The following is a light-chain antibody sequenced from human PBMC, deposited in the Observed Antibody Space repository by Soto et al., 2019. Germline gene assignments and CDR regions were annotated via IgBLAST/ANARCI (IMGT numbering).Light chain of an antibody. CDR1: TDDIGLYSF. V-gene: IGLV2-14*01. CDR2: QAS. J-gene: IGLJ2*01. Sequence: QSVLTQPASLSGSPGQSITISCTGTTDDIGLYSFVSWYEQHPGKAPKLIIYQASHRPSGVSDRFSGSKSGTTASLTISGLQPEDEADYYCSSFTADTTVVFGGGTQLTVL. CDR3: SSFTADTTVV.